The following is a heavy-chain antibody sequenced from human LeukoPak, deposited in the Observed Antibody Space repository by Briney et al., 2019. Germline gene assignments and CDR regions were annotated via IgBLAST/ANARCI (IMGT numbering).Heavy chain of an antibody. CDR3: VVNYYDSSGYFDY. CDR2: INPNSSGT. V-gene: IGHV1-2*02. Sequence: ASVKVSCKASGYTFTGYYMHWVRQAPGQGLEWMGWINPNSSGTNYAQKFKGRVTITRDTFISTAYMELSRLRYDDTAVYYCVVNYYDSSGYFDYWGQGTLVTVSS. D-gene: IGHD3-22*01. CDR1: GYTFTGYY. J-gene: IGHJ4*02.